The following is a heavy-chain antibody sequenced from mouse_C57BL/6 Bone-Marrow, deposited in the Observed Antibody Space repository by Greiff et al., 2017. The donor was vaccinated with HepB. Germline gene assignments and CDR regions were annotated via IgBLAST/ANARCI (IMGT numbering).Heavy chain of an antibody. CDR3: ARKGDYYGSSYWYFDV. CDR2: ISNLAYSI. CDR1: GFTFSDYG. Sequence: EVKVVESGGGLVQPGGSLKLSCAASGFTFSDYGMAWVRQAPRKGPEWVAFISNLAYSIYYADTVTGRFTISSENAKNTLYLEMSSLRSEDTAMYYCARKGDYYGSSYWYFDVWGTGTTVTVSS. V-gene: IGHV5-15*01. D-gene: IGHD1-1*01. J-gene: IGHJ1*03.